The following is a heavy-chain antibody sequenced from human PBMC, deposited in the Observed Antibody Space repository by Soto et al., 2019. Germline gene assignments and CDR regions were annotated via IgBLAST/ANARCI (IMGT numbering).Heavy chain of an antibody. D-gene: IGHD3-16*02. CDR3: ATRYTDLDY. V-gene: IGHV3-7*01. Sequence: EMQLEESGGGLVQPGGSLRLSCVASRITFSSYWMTWVRQAPGKGLEWVANIKEDGSEKYYVDSVKGRFTISRDNAKNSLYLQMNSLTPEDTAVYYCATRYTDLDYWGQGTLVTVSS. CDR1: RITFSSYW. J-gene: IGHJ4*02. CDR2: IKEDGSEK.